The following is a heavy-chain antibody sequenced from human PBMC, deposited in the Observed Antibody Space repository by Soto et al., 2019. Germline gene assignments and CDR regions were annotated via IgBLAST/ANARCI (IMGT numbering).Heavy chain of an antibody. Sequence: EVQLVESGGGLVKPGGSLRLSCAASGFTYSNAWVNWVRQAPGKGLEWVGRIKSKAEGGTTDYAAPVKGRFTISRDDSKDTLYLQMDSLKTEDTAVYYRTNVFDYWGQGALVTVSS. J-gene: IGHJ4*02. V-gene: IGHV3-15*07. CDR2: IKSKAEGGTT. CDR1: GFTYSNAW. CDR3: TNVFDY.